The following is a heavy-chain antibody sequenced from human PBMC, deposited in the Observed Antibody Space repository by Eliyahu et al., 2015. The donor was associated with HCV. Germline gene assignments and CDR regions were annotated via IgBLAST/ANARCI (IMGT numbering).Heavy chain of an antibody. Sequence: QVQLIQSGAEVKKPGASVTVSCKVSGSIFTGYYLQWVRQAPGQGLEWMGWINPQNGGTRYAQTFQGRVAMTRDTSIKTAYMELRDLISDDTAVYYCVRDPLLLQAGGVWGQGTLVTVSS. CDR2: INPQNGGT. J-gene: IGHJ4*02. V-gene: IGHV1-2*02. CDR3: VRDPLLLQAGGV. CDR1: GSIFTGYY. D-gene: IGHD4-23*01.